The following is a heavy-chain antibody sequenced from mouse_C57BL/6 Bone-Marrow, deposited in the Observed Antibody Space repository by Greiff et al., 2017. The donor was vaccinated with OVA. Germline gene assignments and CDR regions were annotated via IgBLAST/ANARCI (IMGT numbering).Heavy chain of an antibody. CDR1: GYTFTSYW. J-gene: IGHJ4*01. D-gene: IGHD3-1*01. V-gene: IGHV1-69*01. CDR3: ARLGLYAMDY. Sequence: QVQLQQSGAELVMPGASVKLSCKASGYTFTSYWMHWVKQRPGQGLEWIGEIDPSDSYTNYNQKFKGKSTLTVDKSSSTAYMQLSSLTSEDSAVYYCARLGLYAMDYWGQGTSVTVSS. CDR2: IDPSDSYT.